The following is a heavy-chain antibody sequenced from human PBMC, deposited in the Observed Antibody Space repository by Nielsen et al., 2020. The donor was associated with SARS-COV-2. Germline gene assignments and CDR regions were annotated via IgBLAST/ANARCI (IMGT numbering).Heavy chain of an antibody. J-gene: IGHJ6*02. CDR1: GYTFTGYY. D-gene: IGHD3-3*01. CDR3: ARGRTGYYDFWSGYYGVAATGMDV. CDR2: MNPNSGNT. Sequence: ASVKVSCKASGYTFTGYYMHWVRQAPGQGLEWMGWMNPNSGNTGYAQKFQGRVTMTRNTSISTAYMELSSLRSEDTAVYYCARGRTGYYDFWSGYYGVAATGMDVWGQGTTVTVSS. V-gene: IGHV1-8*02.